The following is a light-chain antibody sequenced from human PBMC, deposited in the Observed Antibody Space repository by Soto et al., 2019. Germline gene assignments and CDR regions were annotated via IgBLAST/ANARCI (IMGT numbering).Light chain of an antibody. CDR1: QDIRTD. Sequence: AIQMTQSLSSLSASVGDRVTITCRASQDIRTDLGWYQQKPGKAPKILIYSASSLQSGVPSRFTGTASGTDFTLTISSLQPEDFATYYCLQDFQYPWPFSQWTKVEIK. J-gene: IGKJ1*01. V-gene: IGKV1-6*01. CDR2: SAS. CDR3: LQDFQYPWP.